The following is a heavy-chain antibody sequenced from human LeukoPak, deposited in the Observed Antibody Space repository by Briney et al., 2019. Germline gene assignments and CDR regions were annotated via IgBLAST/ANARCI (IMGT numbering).Heavy chain of an antibody. CDR3: ARELAYSAYYFDY. CDR2: ISSSSSYI. Sequence: PGGSLRLSCAASGFTFSSYSMNWVRQAPGKGLEWVSSISSSSSYIYYTDSVKGRFTISRDNAKNTLYLQMNSLRAEDTAVYYCARELAYSAYYFDYWGQGTLVTVSS. J-gene: IGHJ4*02. D-gene: IGHD2-21*01. CDR1: GFTFSSYS. V-gene: IGHV3-21*01.